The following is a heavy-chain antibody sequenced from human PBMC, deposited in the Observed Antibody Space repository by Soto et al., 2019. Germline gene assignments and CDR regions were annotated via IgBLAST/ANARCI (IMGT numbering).Heavy chain of an antibody. CDR3: ARTALGWFDP. V-gene: IGHV4-59*01. J-gene: IGHJ5*02. CDR1: GGSIRSYY. Sequence: SETLSLTCTVSGGSIRSYYWSWIRQSPGKGLEWIGYIFYSGRSGSTNYNPSLKSRVTISVDTSKNQFSLKLSSVTAADTAVYYCARTALGWFDPWGQGTLVTVSS. D-gene: IGHD2-21*02. CDR2: IFYSGRSGST.